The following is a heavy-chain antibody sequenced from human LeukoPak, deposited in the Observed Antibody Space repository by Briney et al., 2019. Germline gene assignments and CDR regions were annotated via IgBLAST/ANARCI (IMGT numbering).Heavy chain of an antibody. D-gene: IGHD3-22*01. J-gene: IGHJ4*02. CDR1: GYSLTELA. Sequence: VKVSCHISGYSLTELAIHWVRQAPGKGREWMGGFEPADDKKIYAQKYLGRVTMTENTSTDTAYMELGSLRSEDSAVYYCATYDSSGLLDYWGQGTLVTVSS. CDR2: FEPADDKK. V-gene: IGHV1-24*01. CDR3: ATYDSSGLLDY.